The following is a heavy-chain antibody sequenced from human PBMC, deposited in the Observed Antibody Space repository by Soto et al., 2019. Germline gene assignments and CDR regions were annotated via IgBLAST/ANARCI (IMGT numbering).Heavy chain of an antibody. Sequence: GGSLRLSCAASGFTFDDYTMHWVRQAPGKGLEWVSGISWNSGSIGYADSVKGRFTISRDNAKNSLYLQMNSLRAEDTALYYCAKDTYGDYDGGSAFDIWGQGTMVTVSS. J-gene: IGHJ3*02. CDR3: AKDTYGDYDGGSAFDI. CDR2: ISWNSGSI. CDR1: GFTFDDYT. D-gene: IGHD4-17*01. V-gene: IGHV3-9*01.